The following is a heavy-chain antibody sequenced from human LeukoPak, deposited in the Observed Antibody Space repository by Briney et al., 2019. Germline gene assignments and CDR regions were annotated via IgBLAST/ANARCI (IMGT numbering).Heavy chain of an antibody. V-gene: IGHV1-69*04. D-gene: IGHD1-26*01. CDR3: ARVGATDAFDI. Sequence: GASVKVSCKASGGTFSSYAISWVRQAPGQGLEWMGRIIPILGIANYAQKFQGRVTITADKSTSTAYMELSSLRSEDTAVYYCARVGATDAFDIWGQGTMVTVSS. J-gene: IGHJ3*02. CDR1: GGTFSSYA. CDR2: IIPILGIA.